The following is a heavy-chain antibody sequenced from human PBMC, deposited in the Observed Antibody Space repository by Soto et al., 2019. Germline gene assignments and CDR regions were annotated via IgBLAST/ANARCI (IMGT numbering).Heavy chain of an antibody. CDR2: ISYDGSNK. D-gene: IGHD4-17*01. CDR3: ARVGEGPYGDYTY. Sequence: GGSLRLSCAAPGFTFSSYAMHWVRQAPGKGLEWVAVISYDGSNKYYADSVKGRFTISRDNSKNTLYLQMNSLRAEDTAVYYCARVGEGPYGDYTYWGQGTLVTVSS. J-gene: IGHJ4*02. V-gene: IGHV3-30-3*01. CDR1: GFTFSSYA.